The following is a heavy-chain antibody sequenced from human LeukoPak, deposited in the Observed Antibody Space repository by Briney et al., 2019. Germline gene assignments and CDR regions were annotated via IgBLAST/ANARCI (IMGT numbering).Heavy chain of an antibody. CDR2: INPSGGST. CDR3: ARAPVTGYDFWSGYPDP. V-gene: IGHV1-46*03. J-gene: IGHJ5*02. D-gene: IGHD3-3*01. Sequence: ASVKVSCKASGYTFTSYYMHWVRQAPGRGLEWMGIINPSGGSTSYAQKFQGRVTMTRDTSTSTVYMELSSLRSEDTAVYYCARAPVTGYDFWSGYPDPWGQGTLVTVSS. CDR1: GYTFTSYY.